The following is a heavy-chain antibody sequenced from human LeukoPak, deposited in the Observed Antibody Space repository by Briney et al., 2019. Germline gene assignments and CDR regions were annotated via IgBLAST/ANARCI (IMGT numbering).Heavy chain of an antibody. CDR3: ARDPSTSYYLDY. CDR1: GYTFTGYY. CDR2: INPNSGGT. D-gene: IGHD6-6*01. V-gene: IGHV1-2*02. Sequence: ASVKVSCKASGYTFTGYYMHWVRQAPGQGLEWMGWINPNSGGTNYAQKFQGRVTMTRDTSISTAYMELSRLTSNDTAVYTCARDPSTSYYLDYWGRGTLVTVSS. J-gene: IGHJ4*02.